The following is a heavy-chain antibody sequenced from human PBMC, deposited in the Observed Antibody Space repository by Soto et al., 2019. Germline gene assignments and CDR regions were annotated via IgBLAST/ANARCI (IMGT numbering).Heavy chain of an antibody. Sequence: QLQLQESGSGLVKPSQTLSLTCAVSGGSISSGGYSWSWIRQPPGKGLEWIGYIYHSGSTYYNPSLKSRVNISVDRSKNQFPLKLSSVTAADTAVYYCARVNGYCSGGSCYHDAFDIRGQGTMVTVSS. CDR2: IYHSGST. D-gene: IGHD2-15*01. V-gene: IGHV4-30-2*01. CDR3: ARVNGYCSGGSCYHDAFDI. CDR1: GGSISSGGYS. J-gene: IGHJ3*02.